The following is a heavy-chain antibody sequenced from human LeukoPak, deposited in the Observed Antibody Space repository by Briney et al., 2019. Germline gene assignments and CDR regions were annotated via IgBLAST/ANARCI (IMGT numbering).Heavy chain of an antibody. CDR1: GGTFSSYA. D-gene: IGHD1-20*01. CDR2: IIPIFGTA. J-gene: IGHJ3*02. Sequence: SVKVSCKASGGTFSSYAMSWVRQAPGQGLEWMGRIIPIFGTANYAQKFQGRVTITTDESTSTAYMELSSLRSEDTAVYYCARDSNPYNWNGAWAFDIWGQGTMVTVSS. V-gene: IGHV1-69*05. CDR3: ARDSNPYNWNGAWAFDI.